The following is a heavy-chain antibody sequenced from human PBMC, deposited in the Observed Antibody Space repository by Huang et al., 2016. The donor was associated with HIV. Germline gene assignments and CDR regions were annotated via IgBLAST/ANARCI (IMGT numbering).Heavy chain of an antibody. D-gene: IGHD2-15*01. CDR2: IAYDGRTG. J-gene: IGHJ6*03. Sequence: QVQLVESGGGVVRSGGSLRRSCAGSGFTFRSHAIHGARQTPGKGLEWVGVIAYDGRTGHLADTVDGRFNISRDNSRNTVSLPMNSLRPEDTAVYFCGRDPAAITETSSHYYYFMDVWGNGTTVIVSS. V-gene: IGHV3-30*03. CDR1: GFTFRSHA. CDR3: GRDPAAITETSSHYYYFMDV.